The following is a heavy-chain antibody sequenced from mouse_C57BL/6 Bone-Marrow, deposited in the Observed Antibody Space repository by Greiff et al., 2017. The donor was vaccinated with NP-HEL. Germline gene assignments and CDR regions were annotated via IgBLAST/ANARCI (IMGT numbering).Heavy chain of an antibody. CDR2: IYPRSGNT. CDR1: GYTFTSSG. CDR3: ARWWGSSDVGLAY. V-gene: IGHV1-81*01. D-gene: IGHD1-1*01. J-gene: IGHJ3*01. Sequence: QVQLQQSGAELARPGASVKLSCKASGYTFTSSGISWVKQRTGQGLEWIGEIYPRSGNTYYTAKFKGKATLTADPSSSTAYMELRSLTSEDCAVYVGARWWGSSDVGLAYWGQGTLVTVSA.